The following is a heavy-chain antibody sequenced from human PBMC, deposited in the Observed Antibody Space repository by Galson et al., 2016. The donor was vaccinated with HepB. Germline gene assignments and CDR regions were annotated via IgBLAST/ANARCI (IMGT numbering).Heavy chain of an antibody. V-gene: IGHV1-69*06. CDR2: IIPMFGTA. CDR3: ARDLLIGGPQETNWFDP. CDR1: GGTFSNYA. D-gene: IGHD3-22*01. Sequence: SVKVSCKASGGTFSNYAISWVRQAPGQGLEWMGGIIPMFGTANYAQKFQGRVTITADTSTRTVYMELSSLRSKDTAVYYGARDLLIGGPQETNWFDPWGQGTLVTVSS. J-gene: IGHJ5*02.